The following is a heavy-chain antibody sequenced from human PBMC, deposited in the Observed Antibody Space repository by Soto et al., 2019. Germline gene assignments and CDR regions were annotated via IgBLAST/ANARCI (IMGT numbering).Heavy chain of an antibody. Sequence: QVQLVESGGGVVQPGRSLRLSCAASGFTFTSYSMHWVRQAPGKGLEWVAVISYDGSNKYYADSVKGRFNISRDNSKNTLYLQMNRLRAEDTAVYYCARDLRLYCSSTSCNYYYYYGMDVWGQGTTVTVSS. CDR2: ISYDGSNK. D-gene: IGHD2-2*01. CDR3: ARDLRLYCSSTSCNYYYYYGMDV. V-gene: IGHV3-30-3*01. CDR1: GFTFTSYS. J-gene: IGHJ6*02.